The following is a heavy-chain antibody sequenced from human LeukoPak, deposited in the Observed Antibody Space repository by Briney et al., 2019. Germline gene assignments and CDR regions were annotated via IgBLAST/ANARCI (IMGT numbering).Heavy chain of an antibody. V-gene: IGHV3-11*05. Sequence: GGSLRLPCAASGFTFSDYYMSWIRQAPGKGLEWVSYISSSSSHTNYADSVKGRFTISRDNAKNSLYLQMNSLRAEDTAVYYCARGGEWEPVYWGQGTLVTVSS. CDR3: ARGGEWEPVY. D-gene: IGHD1-26*01. CDR2: ISSSSSHT. J-gene: IGHJ4*02. CDR1: GFTFSDYY.